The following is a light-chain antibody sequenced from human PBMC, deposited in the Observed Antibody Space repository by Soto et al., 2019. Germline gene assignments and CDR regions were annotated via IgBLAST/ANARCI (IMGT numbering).Light chain of an antibody. CDR3: AAWDDRLDVYV. Sequence: QSVLTQPPSASGTPGQIVAISCSGSSSNIGSNTVTWYQQLPGTAPKLLIYSTSQRSSGVPGRFSGSKSGASASLSISGLQSEDEAGYYCAAWDDRLDVYVFGTGTKVTVL. CDR1: SSNIGSNT. J-gene: IGLJ1*01. CDR2: STS. V-gene: IGLV1-44*01.